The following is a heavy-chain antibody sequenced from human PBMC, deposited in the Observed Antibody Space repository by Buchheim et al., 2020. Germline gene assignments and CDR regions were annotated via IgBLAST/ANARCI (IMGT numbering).Heavy chain of an antibody. D-gene: IGHD4-17*01. J-gene: IGHJ2*01. Sequence: QVQLVESGGGVVQPGRSLRLSCAASASGFTFSRSAMHWVRQAPGKGLEWVAVISFDGSNKYYADSVKGRFTISRDNSKNKLYLQMNSLRAEDTAVYYCARGMTSGHGSYWYFDLWGRGTL. CDR3: ARGMTSGHGSYWYFDL. V-gene: IGHV3-30-3*01. CDR2: ISFDGSNK. CDR1: GFTFSRSA.